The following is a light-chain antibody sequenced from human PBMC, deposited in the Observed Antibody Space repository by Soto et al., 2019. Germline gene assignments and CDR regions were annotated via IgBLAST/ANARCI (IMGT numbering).Light chain of an antibody. CDR1: QSVTSNY. V-gene: IGKV3-20*01. Sequence: EVVMTQSPATLSVSPVERATLSFRASQSVTSNYLAWYQQKPGQAPRLLIYGVSSRATGVPDRFSGSGSGTDFTLTISRLEPEDFAVYYCQQYTDWPLTFGQGTKVDIK. CDR2: GVS. J-gene: IGKJ1*01. CDR3: QQYTDWPLT.